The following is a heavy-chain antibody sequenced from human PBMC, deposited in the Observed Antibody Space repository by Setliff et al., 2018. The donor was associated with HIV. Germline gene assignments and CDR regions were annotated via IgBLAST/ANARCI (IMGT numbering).Heavy chain of an antibody. Sequence: SVKVSCKASGYTFSNYYIHWVRQAPGQGLEWMGGIIPLFGTTNYAQKFQGRVAITADESTSIAYMEMSSLTSDDTAVYYCARGRASYNVLVYWGQGSLVTVSS. CDR3: ARGRASYNVLVY. CDR2: IIPLFGTT. J-gene: IGHJ4*02. D-gene: IGHD1-1*01. V-gene: IGHV1-69*13. CDR1: GYTFSNYY.